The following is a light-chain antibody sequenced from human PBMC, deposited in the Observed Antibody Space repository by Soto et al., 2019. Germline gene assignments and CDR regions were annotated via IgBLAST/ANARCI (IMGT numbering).Light chain of an antibody. CDR3: QSYDSSLSGSRV. CDR2: GNS. J-gene: IGLJ1*01. CDR1: SSNIGAGYD. V-gene: IGLV1-40*01. Sequence: QSVLTQPPSVSGAPGQRVTISCTGSSSNIGAGYDVHWSQQLPGTAPKLLIYGNSNRPSGVSDRFSGSKSGTSASLAITGLQAEDEADYSCQSYDSSLSGSRVFGTGTKLTVL.